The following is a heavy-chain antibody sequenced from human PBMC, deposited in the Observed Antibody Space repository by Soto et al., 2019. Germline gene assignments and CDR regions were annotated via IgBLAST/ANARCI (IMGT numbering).Heavy chain of an antibody. J-gene: IGHJ5*02. CDR3: AREELGIAAAGTFDP. D-gene: IGHD6-13*01. CDR1: GGSISSGDYY. V-gene: IGHV4-30-4*01. Sequence: SETLSLTCTVSGGSISSGDYYWSWIRQPPGKGLEWIGYIYYSGSTYYNPSLKSRVTISVDTSKNQFSLKLSSVTAADTAVYYCAREELGIAAAGTFDPWGQGTLVTVSS. CDR2: IYYSGST.